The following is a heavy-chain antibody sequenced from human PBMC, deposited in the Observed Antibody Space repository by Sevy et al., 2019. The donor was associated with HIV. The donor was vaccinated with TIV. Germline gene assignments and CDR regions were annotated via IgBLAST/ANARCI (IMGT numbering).Heavy chain of an antibody. Sequence: GGSLRLSCAASGFTFSGSETHWVRQASGKGLEWVGRIRSRAKGYATAYAASVKGRLTISSDDSKNTAYLQMNSLKVVDTAVYYCTKGPGSLPGGPSGWFDPCGQGTLVTVSS. CDR2: IRSRAKGYAT. V-gene: IGHV3-73*01. D-gene: IGHD3-10*01. J-gene: IGHJ5*02. CDR1: GFTFSGSE. CDR3: TKGPGSLPGGPSGWFDP.